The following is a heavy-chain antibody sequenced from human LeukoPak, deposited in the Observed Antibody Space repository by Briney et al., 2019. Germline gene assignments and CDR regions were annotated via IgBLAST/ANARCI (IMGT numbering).Heavy chain of an antibody. J-gene: IGHJ4*02. CDR2: INTDGRTT. CDR3: VRSAFLTTEFYFDY. Sequence: GGSLRLSCVSSGFTFSSYWMHWVRQAPGKGLVWVSRINTDGRTTTYADSVKGRFTISRDNAKNTLYLQMNSLRAEDTAVYYCVRSAFLTTEFYFDYWGQGTLVTVSS. CDR1: GFTFSSYW. V-gene: IGHV3-74*01. D-gene: IGHD4-11*01.